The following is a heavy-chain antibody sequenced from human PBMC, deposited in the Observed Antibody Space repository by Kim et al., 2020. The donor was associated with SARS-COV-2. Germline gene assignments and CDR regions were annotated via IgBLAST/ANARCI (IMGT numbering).Heavy chain of an antibody. V-gene: IGHV1-69*04. J-gene: IGHJ4*02. CDR3: AREGGEGGSYSPVDY. Sequence: SVKVSCKASGGTFSSYTISWVRQAPGQGLEWMGRIIPILGIANYAQKFQGRVTITADKSTSTAYMELSSLRSEDTAVYYCAREGGEGGSYSPVDYWGQGTLVTVSS. D-gene: IGHD1-26*01. CDR1: GGTFSSYT. CDR2: IIPILGIA.